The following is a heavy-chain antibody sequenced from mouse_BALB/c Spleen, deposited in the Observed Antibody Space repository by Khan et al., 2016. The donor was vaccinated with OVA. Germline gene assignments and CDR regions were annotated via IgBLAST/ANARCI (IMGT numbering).Heavy chain of an antibody. J-gene: IGHJ3*01. CDR3: AREGAYYRSDGWFAY. V-gene: IGHV1-4*01. CDR2: INPSSGYT. CDR1: GYTFTSYT. Sequence: VQLVESGAELARPGASVKMSCKASGYTFTSYTIHWVKQRPGQGLEWIGYINPSSGYTNYNQKFKDKATLTADKSSSTAYMQLSSLTSDDSAVYYCAREGAYYRSDGWFAYWGQGTLVTVSA. D-gene: IGHD2-14*01.